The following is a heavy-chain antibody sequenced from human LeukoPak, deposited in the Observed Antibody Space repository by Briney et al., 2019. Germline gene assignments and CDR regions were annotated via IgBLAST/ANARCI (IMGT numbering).Heavy chain of an antibody. J-gene: IGHJ4*02. V-gene: IGHV1-69*05. CDR1: GYTFTSYD. CDR3: ARERITMIVVVFDY. CDR2: IIPIFGTA. D-gene: IGHD3-22*01. Sequence: ASVKVSCKASGYTFTSYDINWVRQAPGQGLEWMGRIIPIFGTANYAQKFQGRVTITTDESTSTAYMELSSLRSEDTAVYYCARERITMIVVVFDYWGQGTLVTVSS.